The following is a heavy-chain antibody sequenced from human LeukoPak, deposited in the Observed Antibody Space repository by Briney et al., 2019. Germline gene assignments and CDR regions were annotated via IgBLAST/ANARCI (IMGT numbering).Heavy chain of an antibody. Sequence: SETLSLTCTVSGGSISSGDYYWSWIRQPPGKGLEWIGYIYYSGSTYYNPSLKSRVTISVDTSKNQFSLKLSSVTAADTAVYYCARPVSYYYGSGSYYDYWGQGTLVTVSS. CDR2: IYYSGST. CDR3: ARPVSYYYGSGSYYDY. CDR1: GGSISSGDYY. D-gene: IGHD3-10*01. J-gene: IGHJ4*02. V-gene: IGHV4-30-4*08.